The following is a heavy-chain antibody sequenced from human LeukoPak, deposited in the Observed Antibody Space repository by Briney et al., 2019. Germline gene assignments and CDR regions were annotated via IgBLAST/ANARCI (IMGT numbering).Heavy chain of an antibody. CDR1: GGSISSYY. V-gene: IGHV4-59*01. CDR3: ASGSYLYYYYYYMDV. CDR2: IYYSGST. D-gene: IGHD3-10*01. Sequence: SETLPLTCTVSGGSISSYYWSWIRQPPGKGLEWIGYIYYSGSTNYNPSLKSRVTISVDTSKNQFSLKLSSVTAADTAVYYCASGSYLYYYYYYMDVWGKGTTVTVSS. J-gene: IGHJ6*03.